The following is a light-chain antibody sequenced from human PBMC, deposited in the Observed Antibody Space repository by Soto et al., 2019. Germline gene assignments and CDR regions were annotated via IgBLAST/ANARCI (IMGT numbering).Light chain of an antibody. CDR1: QSVNSNY. CDR2: GAS. V-gene: IGKV3-20*01. CDR3: PQYNSTPPT. J-gene: IGKJ1*01. Sequence: EIVLTQSPGTLSLSPRERATLSCRASQSVNSNYLAWYQRKPGQAPRLLIYGASNRATDIPYRFSASGSGKDFTLSITRLEAEDFAVYYCPQYNSTPPTFGQGTKVEVK.